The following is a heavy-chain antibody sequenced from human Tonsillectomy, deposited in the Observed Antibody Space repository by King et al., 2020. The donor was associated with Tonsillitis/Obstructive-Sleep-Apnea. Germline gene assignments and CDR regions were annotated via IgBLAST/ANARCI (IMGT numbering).Heavy chain of an antibody. V-gene: IGHV3-48*02. Sequence: VQLVESGGGLVQPGGSLRLSCAASGFTFSSYSMNWVRQAPGKGLEWVSYISSSSSTLYYADFVKGRFTISRDNAKNSLYLQMNSLRDEETAVYYCARDSFYFSSGSYYYYMDVWGKGTTVTVSS. J-gene: IGHJ6*03. CDR2: ISSSSSTL. D-gene: IGHD3-10*01. CDR3: ARDSFYFSSGSYYYYMDV. CDR1: GFTFSSYS.